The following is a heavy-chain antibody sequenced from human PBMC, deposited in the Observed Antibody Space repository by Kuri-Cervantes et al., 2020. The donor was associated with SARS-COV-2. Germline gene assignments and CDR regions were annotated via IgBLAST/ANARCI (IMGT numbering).Heavy chain of an antibody. CDR2: INHSGST. Sequence: SQTLSLTCAVYGGSFSGYYWSWIRQPPGKGLEWIGEINHSGSTYYNPSLKSRVTISVDTSKNQFSLKLSSVTAADTAVHYCARVPIAAPEYWGQGTLVTVSS. CDR1: GGSFSGYY. J-gene: IGHJ4*02. V-gene: IGHV4-34*01. D-gene: IGHD6-13*01. CDR3: ARVPIAAPEY.